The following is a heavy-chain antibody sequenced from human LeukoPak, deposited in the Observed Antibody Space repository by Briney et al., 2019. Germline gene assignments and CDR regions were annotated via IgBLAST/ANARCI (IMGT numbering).Heavy chain of an antibody. CDR3: ARRRRRYCSSTSYYGKPLDY. CDR2: IYYSGST. Sequence: SETLSLTCTVSGGSISSSSYYWGWIRQPPGKGLEWIGSIYYSGSTYYNPSLKSRVTISVDTSKNQFSLKLSSVTAADTAVYYCARRRRRYCSSTSYYGKPLDYWGQGTLVTVSS. V-gene: IGHV4-39*01. J-gene: IGHJ4*02. D-gene: IGHD2-2*01. CDR1: GGSISSSSYY.